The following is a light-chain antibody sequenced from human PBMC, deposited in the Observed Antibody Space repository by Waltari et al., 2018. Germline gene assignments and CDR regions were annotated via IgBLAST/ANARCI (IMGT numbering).Light chain of an antibody. CDR2: WAS. CDR1: QRVLNSANNENY. V-gene: IGKV4-1*01. CDR3: QQYYSPPLT. J-gene: IGKJ4*01. Sequence: DIVMTQSPDSLAVSLGERAAINCKSSQRVLNSANNENYLTRYQKKPGQPPKLLIYWASTRESGVPDRFSGSGSGTDFTLTISSLQAEDVAVYYCQQYYSPPLTFGGGTKVEIK.